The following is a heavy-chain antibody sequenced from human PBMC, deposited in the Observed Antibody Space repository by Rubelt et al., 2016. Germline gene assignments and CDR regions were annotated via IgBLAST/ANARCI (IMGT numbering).Heavy chain of an antibody. CDR3: TRDRRYFDL. J-gene: IGHJ2*01. Sequence: EVQLVESGGGLVQPGGSLRLSCAASGFTFSSYAMHWVRQAPGTGLEWVSGISWNSGSIGYADSVKGRFTISRDNAKNTLYLQMNSLRVEDTAVYYCTRDRRYFDLWGRGTLVTVPS. CDR1: GFTFSSYA. V-gene: IGHV3-9*01. CDR2: ISWNSGSI.